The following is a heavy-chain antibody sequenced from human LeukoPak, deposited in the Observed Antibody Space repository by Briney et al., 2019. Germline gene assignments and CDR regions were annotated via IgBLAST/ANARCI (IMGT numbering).Heavy chain of an antibody. CDR1: GSTFSSYG. J-gene: IGHJ6*03. Sequence: GGSLRLSCAASGSTFSSYGMSWVRQAPGKGLEWVSAISGSGGSTYYADSVKGRFTISRDNSKNTLYLQMNSLRAEDTAVYYCAKGAKRLGYCSGGTCYSNYDYYYMDVWGKGTTVTISS. D-gene: IGHD2-15*01. CDR3: AKGAKRLGYCSGGTCYSNYDYYYMDV. CDR2: ISGSGGST. V-gene: IGHV3-23*01.